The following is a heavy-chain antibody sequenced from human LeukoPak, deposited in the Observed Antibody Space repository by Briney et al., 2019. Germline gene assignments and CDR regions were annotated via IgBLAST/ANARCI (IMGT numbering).Heavy chain of an antibody. J-gene: IGHJ4*02. V-gene: IGHV4-59*01. CDR3: ARERGYSGYDSFYYFDY. Sequence: SETLSLTCTVSGGSISSYYWSWIRQPPGKGLEWIGYIYYSGSTNYNPSLKSRVTISVDTSKNQFSLKLSSVTAADTAVYYCARERGYSGYDSFYYFDYWGQGTLATVSS. CDR1: GGSISSYY. CDR2: IYYSGST. D-gene: IGHD5-12*01.